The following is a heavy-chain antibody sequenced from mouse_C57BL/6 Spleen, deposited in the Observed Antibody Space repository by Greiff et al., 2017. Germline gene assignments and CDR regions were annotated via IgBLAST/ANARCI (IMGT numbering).Heavy chain of an antibody. D-gene: IGHD2-5*01. V-gene: IGHV1-55*01. CDR2: ILPGSGST. CDR3: ARSSHYSNRAWFAY. Sequence: QVQLQQPGAELVKPGASVKMSCKASGYTFTSYWITWVKQRPGHGLEWIGEILPGSGSTNYNEKFKGKATFTADTSSNTAYMQLSSLTTEDSAIYYCARSSHYSNRAWFAYWGQGTLVTVSA. J-gene: IGHJ3*01. CDR1: GYTFTSYW.